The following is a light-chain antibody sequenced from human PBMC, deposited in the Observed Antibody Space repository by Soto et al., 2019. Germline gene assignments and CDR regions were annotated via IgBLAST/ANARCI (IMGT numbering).Light chain of an antibody. J-gene: IGLJ1*01. CDR1: SGYSNYK. CDR3: GADHGSGSNFALYV. V-gene: IGLV9-49*01. Sequence: QTVLTQPPSASASLGASVTLTCTLSSGYSNYKVDWYQQRPGKGPRFVMRVGTGGIVGSKGDGIPDRFSVLGSGLNRYLTIKNIQEEDESDYHCGADHGSGSNFALYVFGTRTKLTVL. CDR2: VGTGGIVG.